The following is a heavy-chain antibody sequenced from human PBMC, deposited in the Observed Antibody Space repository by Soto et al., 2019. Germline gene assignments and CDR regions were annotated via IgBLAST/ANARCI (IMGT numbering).Heavy chain of an antibody. CDR1: GFTVSSNY. J-gene: IGHJ1*01. D-gene: IGHD3-22*01. CDR2: IYSVGST. V-gene: IGHV3-53*01. CDR3: ARDRVESGYPEYFQH. Sequence: EVQLVESGGGLIQPGGSLRLSCAASGFTVSSNYMSWVRQAPGKGLEWVSVIYSVGSTYYADSVKGRFSISRDNSKNTLYLQMNRLRAEDTAVYYCARDRVESGYPEYFQHWGQGTLVTVSS.